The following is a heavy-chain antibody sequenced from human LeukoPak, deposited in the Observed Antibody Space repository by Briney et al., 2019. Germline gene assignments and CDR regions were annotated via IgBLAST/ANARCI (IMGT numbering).Heavy chain of an antibody. CDR2: ISGSSGST. D-gene: IGHD1-26*01. J-gene: IGHJ4*02. CDR3: AKYLGKNLGY. CDR1: GFTFSSYA. V-gene: IGHV3-23*01. Sequence: GGSLRLSCAASGFTFSSYAMTWVRQAPGKGLEWVSSISGSSGSTYYADSVKGRFTISGDNSKNTLYLQMNSLRAEDMAVYYCAKYLGKNLGYWGQGTLVTVSS.